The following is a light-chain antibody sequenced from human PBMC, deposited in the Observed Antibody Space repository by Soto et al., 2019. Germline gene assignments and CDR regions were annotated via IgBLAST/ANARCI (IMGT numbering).Light chain of an antibody. CDR1: QSIRSY. CDR3: QQYNNWPPVT. CDR2: DAS. Sequence: EIVLTQSPATLSLSPGQRATLSCRASQSIRSYLAWYQQKPGQAPRLLIYDASNRATGIPARFSGSGSGTDFTLTISSLQSEDFAVYYCQQYNNWPPVTFGQGTKVDIK. V-gene: IGKV3-11*01. J-gene: IGKJ1*01.